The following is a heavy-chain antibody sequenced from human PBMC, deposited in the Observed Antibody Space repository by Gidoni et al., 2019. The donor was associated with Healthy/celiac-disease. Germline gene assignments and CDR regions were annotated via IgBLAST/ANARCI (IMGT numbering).Heavy chain of an antibody. CDR1: GCTYSSSG. V-gene: IGHV3-33*01. CDR3: ARDESSSSVWDYYYGMDV. J-gene: IGHJ6*02. Sequence: QVQLVESGGGLGQPGRSLRLSWEACGCTYSSSGMQWVRQAQGKGLGCVPVLLYDGIIKYYANSVTGRFTISRYNSKNTLYLQMNSLRSEDTAVYYCARDESSSSVWDYYYGMDVWGQVTTVTFSS. CDR2: LLYDGIIK. D-gene: IGHD6-6*01.